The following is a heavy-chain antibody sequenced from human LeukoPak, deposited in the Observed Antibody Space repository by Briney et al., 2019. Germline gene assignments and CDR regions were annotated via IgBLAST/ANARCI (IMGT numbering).Heavy chain of an antibody. CDR3: ARLLMKSGHCSGGSCYSDTYYYYGMDV. J-gene: IGHJ6*04. Sequence: SETLSLTCTVSGGSISSYYWSWIRQPPGKGLEWIGYIYYSGSTDYNPSLKSRVTISVDTSKNQFSLKLSSVTAADTAVYYCARLLMKSGHCSGGSCYSDTYYYYGMDVWGKGTTVTVSS. D-gene: IGHD2-15*01. V-gene: IGHV4-59*01. CDR1: GGSISSYY. CDR2: IYYSGST.